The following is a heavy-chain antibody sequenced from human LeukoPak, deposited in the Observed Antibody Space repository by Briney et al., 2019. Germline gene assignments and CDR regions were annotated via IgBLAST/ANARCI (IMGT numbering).Heavy chain of an antibody. D-gene: IGHD2-2*01. CDR2: IYYTGST. Sequence: SETLSLTCAVYGGSFSSYYWSWIRQPPGKGLEWIGYIYYTGSTEYHPSLKSRVTISLDTSKNQFSLKLTSVTAADTAVYYCARVYQSAEYYFDYWGQGNLVSVSS. J-gene: IGHJ4*02. CDR1: GGSFSSYY. CDR3: ARVYQSAEYYFDY. V-gene: IGHV4-59*01.